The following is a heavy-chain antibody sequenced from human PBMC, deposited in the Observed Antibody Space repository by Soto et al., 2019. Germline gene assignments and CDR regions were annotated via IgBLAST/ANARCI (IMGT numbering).Heavy chain of an antibody. CDR2: ISGSGGNT. CDR3: AKGLRRLLRTQYYYGLDV. Sequence: PAGSLRLSCAASGFTFSPYAMTWVRQAPGKGLEWVSRISGSGGNTNYADSVKGRFTVSRDNSKRTLSLQMNSLTEEDTAIYYCAKGLRRLLRTQYYYGLDVWGRGTTVTVSS. D-gene: IGHD3-16*01. J-gene: IGHJ6*02. V-gene: IGHV3-23*01. CDR1: GFTFSPYA.